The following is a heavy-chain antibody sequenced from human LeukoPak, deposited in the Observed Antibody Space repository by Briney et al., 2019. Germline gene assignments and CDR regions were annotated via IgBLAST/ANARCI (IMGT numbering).Heavy chain of an antibody. D-gene: IGHD3-22*01. CDR1: GFTVSSNY. CDR2: IYSGGST. V-gene: IGHV3-53*01. Sequence: PGGSLRLSCAASGFTVSSNYMSWVRQAPGKGLEWVSVIYSGGSTYYADSVKGRFTISRDNSKSTLYLQMNSLRAEDTAVYYCASRPLYYDSPLDFQHWGQGTLVTVSS. CDR3: ASRPLYYDSPLDFQH. J-gene: IGHJ1*01.